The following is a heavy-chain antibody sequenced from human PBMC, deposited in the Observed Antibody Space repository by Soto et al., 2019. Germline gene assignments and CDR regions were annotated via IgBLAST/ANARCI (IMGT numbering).Heavy chain of an antibody. Sequence: GGSLRLSCAASGFTFSSYGMHWVRQAPGKGLEWVAVIWYDGSNKYYADSVKGRFTISRDNSKNTLYLQMNSLRAEDTAVYYCARVYSHYGDYESDYWGQGTLVTVSS. CDR1: GFTFSSYG. D-gene: IGHD4-17*01. V-gene: IGHV3-33*01. CDR2: IWYDGSNK. J-gene: IGHJ4*02. CDR3: ARVYSHYGDYESDY.